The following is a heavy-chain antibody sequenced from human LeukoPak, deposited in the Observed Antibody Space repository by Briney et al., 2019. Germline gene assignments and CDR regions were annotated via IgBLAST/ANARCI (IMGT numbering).Heavy chain of an antibody. D-gene: IGHD3-3*01. CDR1: RLAFNAYS. Sequence: GGSLRLSCAASRLAFNAYSMSWVRQAPGKGLEFVANIRLSGSQTEYVDSVKGRFTISRDNAKDSLYLQMNNLRVEDTAVFYCSRWSGLQIEFDHWGQGTLVTVSS. CDR2: IRLSGSQT. V-gene: IGHV3-7*01. J-gene: IGHJ4*02. CDR3: SRWSGLQIEFDH.